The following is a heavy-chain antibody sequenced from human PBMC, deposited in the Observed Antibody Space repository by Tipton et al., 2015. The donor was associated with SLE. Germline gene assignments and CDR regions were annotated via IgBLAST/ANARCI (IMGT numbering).Heavy chain of an antibody. Sequence: TLSLTCTVSGDSISSSYYWTWLRQSPGRGLEWIGEVHHSMNANYNPSLKSRVTMTLDKSKNQFSLRLTSVTAADTAVYYCARQWPGDVSAFDFWGQGTVVSVSS. D-gene: IGHD4-17*01. CDR3: ARQWPGDVSAFDF. CDR2: VHHSMNA. CDR1: GDSISSSYY. J-gene: IGHJ3*01. V-gene: IGHV4-4*02.